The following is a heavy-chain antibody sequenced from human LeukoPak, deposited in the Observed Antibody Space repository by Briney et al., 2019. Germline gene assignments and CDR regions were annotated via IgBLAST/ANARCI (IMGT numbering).Heavy chain of an antibody. Sequence: PSETLSLTCAVYGGSFSGYYWSWIGQPPGKGLEWIGEIYHSGSTNYNPSLKSRVTISVDKSKNQFSLKLSSVTAADTAVYYCAVYCSGGSCYSGYYYYYYGMDVWGQGTTVTVSS. D-gene: IGHD2-15*01. J-gene: IGHJ6*02. CDR3: AVYCSGGSCYSGYYYYYYGMDV. CDR2: IYHSGST. CDR1: GGSFSGYY. V-gene: IGHV4-34*01.